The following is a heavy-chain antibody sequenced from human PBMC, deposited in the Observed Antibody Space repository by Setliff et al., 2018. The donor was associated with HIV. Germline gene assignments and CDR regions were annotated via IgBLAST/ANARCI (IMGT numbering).Heavy chain of an antibody. CDR3: ARDGGSSGWYFVLGYSDY. V-gene: IGHV4-39*02. J-gene: IGHJ4*02. Sequence: ASETLSLTCTVSGGSTDSGSYYWAWIRQPPGKGLEWIGSMHYTGSTYYNPSLKSRVTISIDTSKNQFSLKLNSVTAADTAMYYCARDGGSSGWYFVLGYSDYWGPGTLVTVSS. D-gene: IGHD6-19*01. CDR1: GGSTDSGSYY. CDR2: MHYTGST.